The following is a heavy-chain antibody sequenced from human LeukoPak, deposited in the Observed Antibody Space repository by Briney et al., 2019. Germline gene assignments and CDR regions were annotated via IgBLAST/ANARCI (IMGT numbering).Heavy chain of an antibody. D-gene: IGHD5-18*01. J-gene: IGHJ4*02. CDR3: ARRGSYGSFDY. Sequence: SETLSLTCAVSGYSISSGYYWGWIRPPPGKGLEWIGSIYHSGSTYYNPSLKSRVTISVDTSKNQFSLKLSSLTAADTAVYSCARRGSYGSFDYWGQGTLVTVSS. CDR2: IYHSGST. V-gene: IGHV4-38-2*01. CDR1: GYSISSGYY.